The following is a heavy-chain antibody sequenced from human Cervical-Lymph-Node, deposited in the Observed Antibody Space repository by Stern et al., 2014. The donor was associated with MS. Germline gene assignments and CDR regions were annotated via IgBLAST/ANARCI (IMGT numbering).Heavy chain of an antibody. CDR1: GFTFSRYY. D-gene: IGHD4-11*01. Sequence: VQLEESGGGLVKPGGSLRLSCAASGFTFSRYYMNWIRQAPGKGLEWVSYISDSGHTIYYADSVKGRFSISRDNARNSLYLQMNSLRAEDTAVYYCARERVTRDYYYGMDVWGQGTTVTVSS. CDR2: ISDSGHTI. J-gene: IGHJ6*02. V-gene: IGHV3-11*01. CDR3: ARERVTRDYYYGMDV.